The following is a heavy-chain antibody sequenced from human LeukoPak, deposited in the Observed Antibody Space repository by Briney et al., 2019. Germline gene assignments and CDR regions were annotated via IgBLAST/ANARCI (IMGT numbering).Heavy chain of an antibody. J-gene: IGHJ4*02. CDR3: AREGGYSSGSPPDIDY. D-gene: IGHD6-19*01. CDR1: GFTFSRYW. Sequence: GGSLRLSCAASGFTFSRYWMSWVRQAPGKGLEWVAIIYSGGGTYYADSVKGRFTISRDNTKNSLYLQMNGLRAEDTAVYYCAREGGYSSGSPPDIDYWGQGTLVTVSS. V-gene: IGHV3-53*01. CDR2: IYSGGGT.